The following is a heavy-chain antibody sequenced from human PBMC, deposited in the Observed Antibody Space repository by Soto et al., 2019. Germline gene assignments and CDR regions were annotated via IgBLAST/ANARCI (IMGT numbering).Heavy chain of an antibody. J-gene: IGHJ6*02. CDR2: ISYDGSNK. CDR3: AKQSQPRDYYYHYGMDV. CDR1: GFTFSNYD. V-gene: IGHV3-30*18. Sequence: GGSLRLSCAASGFTFSNYDMHWVRQAPGKGLEWVALISYDGSNKYYADSVKGRFTISRDNSKNTPYLQMNSLRAEDTAVYYCAKQSQPRDYYYHYGMDVWGQGTTVTV. D-gene: IGHD2-2*01.